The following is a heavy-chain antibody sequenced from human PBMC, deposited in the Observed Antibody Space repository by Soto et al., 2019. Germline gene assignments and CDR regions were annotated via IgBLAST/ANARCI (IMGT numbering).Heavy chain of an antibody. CDR2: ISYDGSNK. CDR1: GFTFSSYG. J-gene: IGHJ4*02. V-gene: IGHV3-30*18. D-gene: IGHD3-9*01. CDR3: AKGPVLRYFDWFSSIDY. Sequence: GGSLRLSCAASGFTFSSYGMHWVRQAPGKGLEWVAVISYDGSNKYYADSVKGRFTISRDNSKNTLYLQMNSLRAEDTAVYYCAKGPVLRYFDWFSSIDYWGQGTLVTVSS.